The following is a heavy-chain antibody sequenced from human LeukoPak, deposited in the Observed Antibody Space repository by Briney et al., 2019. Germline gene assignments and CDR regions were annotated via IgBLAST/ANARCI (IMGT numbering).Heavy chain of an antibody. D-gene: IGHD6-19*01. Sequence: SETLSLTCAVYGGSFSGYYWSWIRQPPGKGLEWIGEINHSGSTNYNPSLKRRVTISVDTSKNQFSLKLSSVTAADTAVYYCARKVVKQWLVRGDWFDPWGQGTLVTVSS. V-gene: IGHV4-34*01. J-gene: IGHJ5*02. CDR3: ARKVVKQWLVRGDWFDP. CDR2: INHSGST. CDR1: GGSFSGYY.